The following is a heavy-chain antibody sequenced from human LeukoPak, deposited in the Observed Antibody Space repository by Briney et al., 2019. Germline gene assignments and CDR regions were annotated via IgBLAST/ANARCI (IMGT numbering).Heavy chain of an antibody. D-gene: IGHD2-2*03. CDR2: IYYSGST. Sequence: PSESLSPTCTVSGGSISRYYWSWIRQPPGKGLEWIGYIYYSGSTNYNPSLKSRVTISVDTSKSQFSLKLSSVTAADTAVYYCARAPSNSGYNWFDPWGQGTLVTVSS. V-gene: IGHV4-59*01. CDR3: ARAPSNSGYNWFDP. J-gene: IGHJ5*02. CDR1: GGSISRYY.